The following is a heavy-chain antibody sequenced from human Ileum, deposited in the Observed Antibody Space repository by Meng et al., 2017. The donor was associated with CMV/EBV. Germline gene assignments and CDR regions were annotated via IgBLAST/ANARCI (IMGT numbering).Heavy chain of an antibody. J-gene: IGHJ5*02. CDR3: ARDPGCDDPSCYGIGWDL. CDR1: GFTFTGYY. Sequence: ASVKVSCKSSGFTFTGYYMHWLRQAPGQGLEWMGWIKVDNGRTDYAQKFQGRVTLTWDTSINTAYMELNMLRHDDTAVYYCARDPGCDDPSCYGIGWDLWGQGTLVTVSS. CDR2: IKVDNGRT. D-gene: IGHD2-2*01. V-gene: IGHV1-2*02.